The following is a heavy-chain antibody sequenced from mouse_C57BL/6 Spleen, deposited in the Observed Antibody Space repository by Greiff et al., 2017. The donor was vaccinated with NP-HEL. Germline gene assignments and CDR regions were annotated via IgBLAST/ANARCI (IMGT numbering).Heavy chain of an antibody. Sequence: EVKLMESGGGLVQPKGSLKLSCAASGFSFNTYAMNWVRQAPGKGLEWVARIRSKSNNYATYYADSVKDRFTISRDDSESMLYLQMNNLKTEDTAMYYCVRQSITPRAMDYWGQGTSVTVSS. J-gene: IGHJ4*01. CDR2: IRSKSNNYAT. D-gene: IGHD1-2*01. CDR3: VRQSITPRAMDY. V-gene: IGHV10-1*01. CDR1: GFSFNTYA.